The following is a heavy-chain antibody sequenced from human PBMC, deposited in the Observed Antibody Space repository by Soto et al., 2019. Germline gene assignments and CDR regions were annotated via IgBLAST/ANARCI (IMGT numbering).Heavy chain of an antibody. CDR2: ITASGAST. D-gene: IGHD2-2*01. V-gene: IGHV3-23*01. Sequence: LRLSCAASGFTFTNHAMAWVRQAPGKGLDWVSTITASGASTYYADSVKGRFTISRDNSKTILYLQMNSLRADDTALYYCAKAVMPAATGKFDYWGQAILVTVS. J-gene: IGHJ4*02. CDR1: GFTFTNHA. CDR3: AKAVMPAATGKFDY.